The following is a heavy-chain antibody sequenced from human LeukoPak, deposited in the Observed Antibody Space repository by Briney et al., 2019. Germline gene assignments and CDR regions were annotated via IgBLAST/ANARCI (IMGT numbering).Heavy chain of an antibody. Sequence: GASVKVSCKASGYTFTSYGISWVRQAPGQGLEWLGWISTYSGNTNYAQKVQGRVTMTTDTSTRTAYMELRSLRSDDTAVYYCARAPERLGWFDPWGQGTLVTVSS. CDR2: ISTYSGNT. CDR3: ARAPERLGWFDP. J-gene: IGHJ5*02. V-gene: IGHV1-18*01. CDR1: GYTFTSYG. D-gene: IGHD1-1*01.